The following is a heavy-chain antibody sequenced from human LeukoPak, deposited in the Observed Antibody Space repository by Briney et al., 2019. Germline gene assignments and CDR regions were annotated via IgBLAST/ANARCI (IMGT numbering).Heavy chain of an antibody. CDR3: ARDRSRDGYKGDRFDI. CDR1: GGSISSYY. J-gene: IGHJ3*02. V-gene: IGHV4-59*01. D-gene: IGHD5-24*01. Sequence: SETLSLTCTVSGGSISSYYWTWIRQPPGKELEWIGYIYYSGSTNYNPSLKSRVTISIDTSKNQFSLKLSSVTAADTAVYYCARDRSRDGYKGDRFDIWGQGTMVTVSS. CDR2: IYYSGST.